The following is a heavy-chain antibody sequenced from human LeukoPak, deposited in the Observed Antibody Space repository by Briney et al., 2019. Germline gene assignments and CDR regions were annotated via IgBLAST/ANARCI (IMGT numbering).Heavy chain of an antibody. V-gene: IGHV2-5*02. J-gene: IGHJ4*02. D-gene: IGHD3-22*01. Sequence: SGPTLVKPPQTLTLTCTFSGFSLSTSGVGVGWIRQPPGKALEWLAHIYWDDDKRYSPSLKSRLTITKDTSKNQVVLTMTNMDPVDTATYYCAHLDYYDSLFDYWGQGTLVTVSS. CDR3: AHLDYYDSLFDY. CDR2: IYWDDDK. CDR1: GFSLSTSGVG.